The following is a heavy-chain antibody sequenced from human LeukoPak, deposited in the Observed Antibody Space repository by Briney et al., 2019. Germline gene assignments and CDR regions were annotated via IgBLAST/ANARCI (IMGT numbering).Heavy chain of an antibody. Sequence: GSSVKVSCKASGGTFSSYAISWVRQAPGQGLEWMGGIIPIFGTANYAQKFQGRVTITTDESTSTAYMELSSLRSEDTAVYYCAREGASYSGSPNWFDPWGQGTLVTVSS. CDR3: AREGASYSGSPNWFDP. D-gene: IGHD1-26*01. V-gene: IGHV1-69*05. CDR1: GGTFSSYA. J-gene: IGHJ5*02. CDR2: IIPIFGTA.